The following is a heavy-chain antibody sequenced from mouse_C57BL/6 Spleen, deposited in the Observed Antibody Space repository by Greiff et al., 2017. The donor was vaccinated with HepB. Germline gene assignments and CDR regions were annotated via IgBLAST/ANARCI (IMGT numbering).Heavy chain of an antibody. CDR1: GFTFSDYG. D-gene: IGHD1-1*02. V-gene: IGHV5-17*01. CDR2: ISSGSSTI. Sequence: EVQRVESGGGLVKPGGSLKLSCAASGFTFSDYGMHWVRQAPEKGLEWVAYISSGSSTIYYPDTVKGRFTISRDNAKNTLFLQMTSLRSKDTAMYYCAKNVITAVEARYYAMDYWGQGTSVTVSS. CDR3: AKNVITAVEARYYAMDY. J-gene: IGHJ4*01.